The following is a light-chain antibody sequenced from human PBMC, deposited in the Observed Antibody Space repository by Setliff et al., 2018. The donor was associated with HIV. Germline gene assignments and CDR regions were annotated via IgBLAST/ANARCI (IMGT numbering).Light chain of an antibody. CDR1: SSDVGGYNS. J-gene: IGLJ1*01. CDR2: DVN. V-gene: IGLV2-14*01. CDR3: SSYTSSTTLV. Sequence: QSVLTQPASVSGSPGQSITISCTGTSSDVGGYNSVSWYQHHPGKAPKLMIYDVNDRPSGVSNRFSGSKSGNTASLTISGLQAEDEADYYCSSYTSSTTLVFGTGTKATVL.